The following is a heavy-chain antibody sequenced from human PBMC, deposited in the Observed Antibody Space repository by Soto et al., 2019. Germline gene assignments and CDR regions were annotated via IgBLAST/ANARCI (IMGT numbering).Heavy chain of an antibody. CDR3: ARGGVTGIVGIFGSPLDI. Sequence: QVQLVESGGGWVQPGRSLRLSCEATGFSFTTYGMHWVSQAPGKGLEWVAVIGYDGNNKYYADSVEGRFTISRDNSKNTLYLQMKSLRGDDTAVYYCARGGVTGIVGIFGSPLDIWGQGTVVTVSS. CDR2: IGYDGNNK. D-gene: IGHD1-1*01. CDR1: GFSFTTYG. J-gene: IGHJ3*02. V-gene: IGHV3-33*01.